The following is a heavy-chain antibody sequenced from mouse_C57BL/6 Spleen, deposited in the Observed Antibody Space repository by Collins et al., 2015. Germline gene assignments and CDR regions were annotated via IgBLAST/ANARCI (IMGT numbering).Heavy chain of an antibody. D-gene: IGHD2-4*01. J-gene: IGHJ3*01. V-gene: IGHV1-80*01. CDR2: IYPGDGDT. Sequence: QVQLQQSGAELVKPGASVKISCKASGYAFSSYWMNWVKQRPGKGLEWIGQIYPGDGDTNYNGKFKGKATLTADKSSSTAYMQLSSPTSEDSAVYFCAREGNYDYDGGAWFAYWGQGTLVTVSA. CDR3: AREGNYDYDGGAWFAY. CDR1: GYAFSSYW.